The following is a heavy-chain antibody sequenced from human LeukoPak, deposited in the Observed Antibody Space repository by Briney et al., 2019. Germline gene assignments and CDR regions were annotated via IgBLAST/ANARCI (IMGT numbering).Heavy chain of an antibody. J-gene: IGHJ4*02. CDR3: VRGQATAWGLDY. D-gene: IGHD6-13*01. Sequence: GGSLRLSCSTSGFAFRNFDMNWVRQTPDKGLEGVAFTSYDGSKTYYADSVKGRFTISRDNAKNTLYLQMNSLRAEDTALYYCVRGQATAWGLDYWGQGTLVTVSS. V-gene: IGHV3-30*03. CDR2: TSYDGSKT. CDR1: GFAFRNFD.